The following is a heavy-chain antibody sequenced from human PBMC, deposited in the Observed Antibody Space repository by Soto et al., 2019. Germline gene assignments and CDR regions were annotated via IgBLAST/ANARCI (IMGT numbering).Heavy chain of an antibody. CDR3: ATWFGAFDY. J-gene: IGHJ4*02. Sequence: QVQLVESGGGVVQPGRSLRLSCAASGFPFSSYGMHWVRQAPGKGLEGVAVISYDGSNKYYADSVKGRFTISRDNSKNTLYLQMNSLRAEDTAVYYGATWFGAFDYCGQGTLVTVSS. D-gene: IGHD3-10*01. V-gene: IGHV3-30*03. CDR2: ISYDGSNK. CDR1: GFPFSSYG.